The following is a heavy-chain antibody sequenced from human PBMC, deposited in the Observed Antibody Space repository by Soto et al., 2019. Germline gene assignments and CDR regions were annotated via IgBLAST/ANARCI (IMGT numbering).Heavy chain of an antibody. CDR2: VSANNGHI. CDR1: GFTFSNYG. V-gene: IGHV1-18*01. Sequence: QGQLVQSGAEVKKPGASVKLSCKASGFTFSNYGLNWVRQAPGQGLEWMGWVSANNGHINYAQNLQGRVSMTTDTSTSTAYMELRGLTFDDTAVYYCARDIESVTAKHFFYYYAMDVWGQGTTVTVSS. CDR3: ARDIESVTAKHFFYYYAMDV. J-gene: IGHJ6*02. D-gene: IGHD2-8*01.